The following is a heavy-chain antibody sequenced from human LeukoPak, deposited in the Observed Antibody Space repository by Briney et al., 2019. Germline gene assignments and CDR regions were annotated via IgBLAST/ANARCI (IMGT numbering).Heavy chain of an antibody. D-gene: IGHD3-16*01. CDR3: TRGEFTFDY. Sequence: GGSLRLSCTASGFTFGDYAMSWVRQAPGKGLEWVGFIRSKAYGGTTEYAASVKGRFTISRDDSKSIAYLQMNSLKTEDTAVYYCTRGEFTFDYWGQGTLVTVSS. CDR2: IRSKAYGGTT. CDR1: GFTFGDYA. J-gene: IGHJ4*02. V-gene: IGHV3-49*04.